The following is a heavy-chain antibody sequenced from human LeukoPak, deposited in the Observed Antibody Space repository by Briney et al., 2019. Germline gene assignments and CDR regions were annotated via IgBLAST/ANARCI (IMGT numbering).Heavy chain of an antibody. CDR1: GFTVSSNY. D-gene: IGHD3-22*01. CDR2: IYSGGST. J-gene: IGHJ4*02. CDR3: ARTDYSDSSGYDY. V-gene: IGHV3-66*02. Sequence: PGGSLRLSCAASGFTVSSNYMSWVRQAPGKGLEWVSVIYSGGSTYYADSVKGRFTISRDNSKNTLYLQMNSLRAEDTAVYYCARTDYSDSSGYDYWGQGTLVTVSS.